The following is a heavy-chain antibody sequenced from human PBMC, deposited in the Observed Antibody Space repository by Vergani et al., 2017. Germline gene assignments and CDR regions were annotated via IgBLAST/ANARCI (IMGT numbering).Heavy chain of an antibody. D-gene: IGHD3-22*01. CDR1: GGTFSSYA. V-gene: IGHV1-69*15. CDR2: IIPIFGTA. J-gene: IGHJ6*02. CDR3: ARDRRSQYYYDSSGYYGESKDYYYGMDV. Sequence: QVQLVQSGAEVKKPGSSVKVSCKASGGTFSSYAISWVRQAPGQGLEWMGRIIPIFGTANYAQKFQGRVTITADESTSTAYMELSSLRSEDTAVYYCARDRRSQYYYDSSGYYGESKDYYYGMDVWGQGTTVTVSS.